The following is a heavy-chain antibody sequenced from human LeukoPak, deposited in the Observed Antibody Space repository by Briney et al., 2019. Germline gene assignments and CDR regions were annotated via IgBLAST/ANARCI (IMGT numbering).Heavy chain of an antibody. Sequence: GGSLRLSCDASGFTFSNAWMSWVRQAPGKGLEWVGRIKSKTDGGATDYAAPVKGRFTISRDGSKNTLYLQMNSLKTEDTAVYYCTTVFQPLGYCSSTSCYPNYWGQGTLVTVSS. CDR3: TTVFQPLGYCSSTSCYPNY. D-gene: IGHD2-2*01. V-gene: IGHV3-15*01. J-gene: IGHJ4*02. CDR1: GFTFSNAW. CDR2: IKSKTDGGAT.